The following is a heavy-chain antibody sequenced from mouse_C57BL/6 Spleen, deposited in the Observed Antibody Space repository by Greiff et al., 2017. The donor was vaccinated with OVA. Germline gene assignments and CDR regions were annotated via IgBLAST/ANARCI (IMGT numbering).Heavy chain of an antibody. D-gene: IGHD1-1*01. J-gene: IGHJ2*01. V-gene: IGHV3-6*01. CDR3: ARGGYYYGSSYPLDY. CDR1: GYSITSGYY. Sequence: ESGPGLVKPSQSLSLTCSVTGYSITSGYYWNWIRQFPGNKLEWMGYISYDGSNNYNPSLKNRISITRDTSKNQFFLKLNSVTTEDTATYYCARGGYYYGSSYPLDYWGQGTTLTVSS. CDR2: ISYDGSN.